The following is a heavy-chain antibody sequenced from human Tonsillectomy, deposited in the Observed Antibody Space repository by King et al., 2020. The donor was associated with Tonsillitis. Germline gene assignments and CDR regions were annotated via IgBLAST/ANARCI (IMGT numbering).Heavy chain of an antibody. CDR2: ISGYNGAT. CDR1: GYNFAAYG. Sequence: QLVQSGGEVKKPGASVKISCKASGYNFAAYGITWMRQAAGQGPEWMGWISGYNGATNYAQNLQGRLTMTTDKSTSTAYMELRSLRSDDTAMYFCATTGYYTGDFAYWGQGTLVTVSS. V-gene: IGHV1-18*01. CDR3: ATTGYYTGDFAY. J-gene: IGHJ4*02. D-gene: IGHD3/OR15-3a*01.